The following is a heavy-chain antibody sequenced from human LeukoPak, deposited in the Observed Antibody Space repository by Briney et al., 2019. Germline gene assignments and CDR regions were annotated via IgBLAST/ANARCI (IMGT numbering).Heavy chain of an antibody. CDR1: GYTFTGYY. Sequence: EASVKDSCKASGYTFTGYYMHWVRQAPGEGLEWMGWINPNSGGTNYAQKFQGRVTMTRDTSISTAYMELSRLRSDDTAVYYCARGAGITMVRGVYGMDVWGQGTTVTVSS. CDR3: ARGAGITMVRGVYGMDV. J-gene: IGHJ6*02. D-gene: IGHD3-10*01. V-gene: IGHV1-2*02. CDR2: INPNSGGT.